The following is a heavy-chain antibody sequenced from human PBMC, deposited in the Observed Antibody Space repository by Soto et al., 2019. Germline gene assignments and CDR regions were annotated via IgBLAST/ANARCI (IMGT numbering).Heavy chain of an antibody. V-gene: IGHV3-23*01. D-gene: IGHD2-8*01. CDR2: ISGSGGST. CDR1: GFTFSSYA. Sequence: GGSLRLSCAASGFTFSSYAMSWVRQAPGKGLEWVSAISGSGGSTYYADSVKGRFTISRDNSKNTLYLQMNSLRAEDTAVYYCAKTGGGNIVLMVYAPPVWGQGTLVTV. J-gene: IGHJ4*02. CDR3: AKTGGGNIVLMVYAPPV.